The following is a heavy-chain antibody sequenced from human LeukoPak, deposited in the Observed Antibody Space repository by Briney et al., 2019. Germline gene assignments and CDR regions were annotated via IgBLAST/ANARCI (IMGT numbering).Heavy chain of an antibody. D-gene: IGHD3-22*01. CDR1: GYSFTGYW. CDR2: IYPGDSDT. J-gene: IGHJ3*02. CDR3: ARNPITMIVVAEATDAFDI. V-gene: IGHV5-51*01. Sequence: GESLKISCKGSGYSFTGYWIAWVRQMPGKGLEWMGIIYPGDSDTRYSPSFQGQVTISADKSIGTAYLQWSSLKASDTAMYYCARNPITMIVVAEATDAFDIWGQGTMVTVSS.